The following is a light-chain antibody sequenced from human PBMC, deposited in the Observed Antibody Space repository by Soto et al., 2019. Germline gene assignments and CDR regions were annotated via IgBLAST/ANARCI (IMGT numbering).Light chain of an antibody. CDR2: GAS. CDR3: QPYNNWLPIT. CDR1: QTVTST. V-gene: IGKV3-15*01. J-gene: IGKJ5*01. Sequence: EIVVTQSPDTRSTLPGGIITRCCRSTQTVTSTLAWYQQKPGQPPTLLISGASTTATGIPARFSGSGSGTEFTLTISSLQPEDFAVYYCQPYNNWLPITFGQGTRLEI.